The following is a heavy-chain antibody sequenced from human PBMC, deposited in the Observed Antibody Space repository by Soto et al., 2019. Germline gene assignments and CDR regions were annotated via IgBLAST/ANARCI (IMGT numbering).Heavy chain of an antibody. Sequence: GGSLRLSCAASGFTVSSNYMSRVRQAPGKGLEWVSVIYSGGSTYYADSVKGRFTISRDNSKNTLYLQMNSLRAEDTAVYYCARYYYDSSGYSFDYWGQGPWSPSPQ. CDR1: GFTVSSNY. CDR2: IYSGGST. J-gene: IGHJ4*02. D-gene: IGHD3-22*01. V-gene: IGHV3-53*01. CDR3: ARYYYDSSGYSFDY.